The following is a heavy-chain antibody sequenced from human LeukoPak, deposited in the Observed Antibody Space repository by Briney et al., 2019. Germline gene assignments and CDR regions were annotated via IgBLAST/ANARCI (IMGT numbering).Heavy chain of an antibody. V-gene: IGHV3-30*02. CDR1: GFTFSYYG. D-gene: IGHD1-26*01. Sequence: GGSLRLSCAASGFTFSYYGMHWVRQAPGKGLEWAAFIRYDETKIFYGDSVEGRFTISRDNSKNTVYLQMNSLRTEDTAVYYCAKAHLPNAYSGTYYCDYWGQGTLVTVSS. CDR2: IRYDETKI. CDR3: AKAHLPNAYSGTYYCDY. J-gene: IGHJ4*02.